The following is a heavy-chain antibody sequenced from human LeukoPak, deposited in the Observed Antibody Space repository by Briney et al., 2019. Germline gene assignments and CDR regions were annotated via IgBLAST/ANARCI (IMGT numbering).Heavy chain of an antibody. J-gene: IGHJ4*02. CDR2: ISSNGGST. CDR1: GFTFSSYA. D-gene: IGHD3-16*02. Sequence: GGSLRLSCSASGFTFSSYAMHWVRQAPGKGLEYVSAISSNGGSTYYADSVKGRFTISRDNSKNTLYLQMSSLRAEDTAVYYCVKDRYDYVWGSYRYFDYWAREPWSPSPQ. V-gene: IGHV3-64D*06. CDR3: VKDRYDYVWGSYRYFDY.